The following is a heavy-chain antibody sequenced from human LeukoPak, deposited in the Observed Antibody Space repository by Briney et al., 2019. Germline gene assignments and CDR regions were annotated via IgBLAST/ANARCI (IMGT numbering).Heavy chain of an antibody. CDR2: FDPEDGET. J-gene: IGHJ4*02. D-gene: IGHD5-18*01. CDR3: ATDTAMVWC. Sequence: ASVKVSCKASGYTFTSYGISWVRQAPGKGLEWMGGFDPEDGETIYAQKFQGRVTMTEDTSTDTAYMELSSLRSEDTAVYYCATDTAMVWCWGQGTLVTVSS. V-gene: IGHV1-24*01. CDR1: GYTFTSYG.